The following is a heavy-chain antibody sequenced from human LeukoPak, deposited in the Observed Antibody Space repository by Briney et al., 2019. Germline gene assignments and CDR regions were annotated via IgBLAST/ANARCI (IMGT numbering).Heavy chain of an antibody. CDR1: GGSISSYY. CDR2: IYTSGST. Sequence: SETLSLTCTVSGGSISSYYWSWIRQPPGKGLEWIGYIYTSGSTNYNPSLKSRVTMSVDTSKNQFSLRLRSVTAADTAVYYCARQIASAGTAGFDFWGQGALVTVSS. D-gene: IGHD6-13*01. CDR3: ARQIASAGTAGFDF. J-gene: IGHJ4*02. V-gene: IGHV4-4*09.